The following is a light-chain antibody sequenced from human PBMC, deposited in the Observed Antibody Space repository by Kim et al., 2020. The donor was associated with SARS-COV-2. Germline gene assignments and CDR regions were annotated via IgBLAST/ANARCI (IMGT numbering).Light chain of an antibody. J-gene: IGLJ3*02. CDR3: CSYAGNYTLV. V-gene: IGLV2-11*01. CDR1: SRDVGGYNY. Sequence: GQSVTISCTGTSRDVGGYNYVSWYQQHPGNAPKLVIYAVSKRPSGVPDRFSGSKSGNTASLTISGLQAEDEADYYCCSYAGNYTLVFGGGTQLTVL. CDR2: AVS.